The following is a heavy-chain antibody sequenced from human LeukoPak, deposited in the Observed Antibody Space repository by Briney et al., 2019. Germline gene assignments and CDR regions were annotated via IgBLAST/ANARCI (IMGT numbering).Heavy chain of an antibody. CDR3: SRGSDQSKTGDS. Sequence: SDTLSLTCAQPVGSPMMNLWSTIRQPPGKGLEWIGEIHPYGFTNFNPSLKSRLSISVDTSRNQFYLKLTSVTAADTAVYYCSRGSDQSKTGDSWGQGSLVTVSS. CDR1: VGSPMMNL. D-gene: IGHD3-9*01. CDR2: IHPYGFT. J-gene: IGHJ4*02. V-gene: IGHV4-34*01.